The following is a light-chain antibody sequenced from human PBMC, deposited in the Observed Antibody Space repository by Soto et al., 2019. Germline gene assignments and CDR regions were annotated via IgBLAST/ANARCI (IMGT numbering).Light chain of an antibody. CDR3: QQYNSYSRYT. CDR2: DAS. CDR1: QSISSW. V-gene: IGKV1-5*01. Sequence: DLQMTQSPSTLSASVGDRVTITCRASQSISSWLAWYQQKPGKAPKLLIYDASSLESGVPSRCSGSGALTEFTLSISSLQPDDFATYYCQQYNSYSRYTFGQGTKLEIK. J-gene: IGKJ2*01.